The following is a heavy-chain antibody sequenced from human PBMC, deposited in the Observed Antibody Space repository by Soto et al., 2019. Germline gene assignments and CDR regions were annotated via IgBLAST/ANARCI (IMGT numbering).Heavy chain of an antibody. Sequence: EAQLVESGGGLVQPGGSLRLSCAASGFTFSGYWMHWVRQAPERGLVWVSRINGDGTTTPYADSVKGRFTISRDNAKNTLYLQMNSLRAEDTAVYSCVRSREGYNLVADYWGQGTLVTVSS. D-gene: IGHD5-12*01. CDR3: VRSREGYNLVADY. J-gene: IGHJ4*02. CDR1: GFTFSGYW. V-gene: IGHV3-74*01. CDR2: INGDGTTT.